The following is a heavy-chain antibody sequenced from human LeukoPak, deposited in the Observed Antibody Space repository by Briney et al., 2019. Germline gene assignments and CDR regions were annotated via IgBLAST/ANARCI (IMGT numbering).Heavy chain of an antibody. CDR3: ARRAVAENYFDY. CDR2: IYTSGST. Sequence: SETLSLTCTVSGGSISSHYWSWIRQPPGKGLEWIGYIYTSGSTNYNPSLKSRVTISVDTSKNQFSLKLTSVTAADTAVYYCARRAVAENYFDYWGQGTLVTDSS. CDR1: GGSISSHY. V-gene: IGHV4-4*09. J-gene: IGHJ4*02. D-gene: IGHD6-19*01.